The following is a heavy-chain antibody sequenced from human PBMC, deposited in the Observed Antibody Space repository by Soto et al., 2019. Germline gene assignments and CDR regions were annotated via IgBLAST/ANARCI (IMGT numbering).Heavy chain of an antibody. D-gene: IGHD3-3*01. CDR3: ARDLDWVLYDY. V-gene: IGHV3-74*01. J-gene: IGHJ4*02. CDR1: VFTFSNYV. CDR2: VSHDGSTT. Sequence: GGSLILSCASSVFTFSNYVMHWVRQAPGKGLVWVSRVSHDGSTTSYADSVKGRFTISRDNSKNTLYLQMNSLRDEDTAVYYCARDLDWVLYDYWGQGTPVTVSS.